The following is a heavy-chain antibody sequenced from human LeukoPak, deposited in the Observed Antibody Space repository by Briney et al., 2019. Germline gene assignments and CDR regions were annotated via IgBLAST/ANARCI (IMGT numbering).Heavy chain of an antibody. CDR2: IDWGDDK. V-gene: IGHV2-70*04. D-gene: IGHD2-8*02. CDR1: GFSLSTRGMR. Sequence: SGPALVKPTQTITLTCTFAGFSLSTRGMRVSWIRQTPGKALEWLARIDWGDDKFYSTSLKTRLIISKDTSKYQVVLTMTNMDPVDTATYYCARTPGSGAAVLAFFDYWGQGTLVTVSS. J-gene: IGHJ4*02. CDR3: ARTPGSGAAVLAFFDY.